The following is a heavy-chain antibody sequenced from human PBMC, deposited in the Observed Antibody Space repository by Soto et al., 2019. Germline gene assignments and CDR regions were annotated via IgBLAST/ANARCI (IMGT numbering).Heavy chain of an antibody. V-gene: IGHV1-3*05. CDR1: GYTFTRYA. CDR3: ARSIGVGTALDY. J-gene: IGHJ4*02. D-gene: IGHD2-21*02. CDR2: INAGNGNT. Sequence: QVQLVQSGAEEKKPGASVKVSGKASGYTFTRYAMHWVRKAPGQRLEWMGWINAGNGNTKYSQKFQGRVTITRDTSASSAYMGLSSLRSEDTAVYYCARSIGVGTALDYWGQGTRVTVSA.